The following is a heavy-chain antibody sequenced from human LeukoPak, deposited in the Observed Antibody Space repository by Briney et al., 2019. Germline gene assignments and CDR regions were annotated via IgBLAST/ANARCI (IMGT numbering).Heavy chain of an antibody. J-gene: IGHJ4*02. V-gene: IGHV4-34*01. Sequence: SETLSLTCAVYGGSFSGYFWTWIRQPPGKGLEWIGEINHGGSTNYNSSLKSRVTISVDTSKNHFSLKLSSLTAADTAVYYCARGPPLTYDGSGYCFFDYWGQGTLVTVSS. CDR3: ARGPPLTYDGSGYCFFDY. CDR2: INHGGST. CDR1: GGSFSGYF. D-gene: IGHD3-22*01.